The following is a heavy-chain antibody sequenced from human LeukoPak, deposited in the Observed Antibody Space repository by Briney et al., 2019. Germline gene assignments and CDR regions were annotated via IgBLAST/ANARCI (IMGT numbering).Heavy chain of an antibody. V-gene: IGHV4-34*01. CDR3: ARQGGSYYAIDD. J-gene: IGHJ4*02. Sequence: SETLSLICGVYGGSGSDYSWSWIRQPPGKGLEFIGEINHSVNTNFNPSLKSRVTISVDTSKNQVSLRLSSVTAADTAVYYCARQGGSYYAIDDWGQGTLVTVSS. CDR1: GGSGSDYS. CDR2: INHSVNT. D-gene: IGHD1-26*01.